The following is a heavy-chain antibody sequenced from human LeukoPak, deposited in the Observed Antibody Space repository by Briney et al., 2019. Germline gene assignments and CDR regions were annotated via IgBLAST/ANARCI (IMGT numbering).Heavy chain of an antibody. D-gene: IGHD4-17*01. J-gene: IGHJ4*02. CDR3: ASSTAVTTHDFDF. Sequence: KPGEALRISCKGSGYSFTSYWISWVRQMPGKGLEWMGIIYPGDSDTRYSPSFQGQVTISADKSIKSAYLQWSSLKASDTAMYYCASSTAVTTHDFDFWGQGTLVTVSS. V-gene: IGHV5-51*01. CDR1: GYSFTSYW. CDR2: IYPGDSDT.